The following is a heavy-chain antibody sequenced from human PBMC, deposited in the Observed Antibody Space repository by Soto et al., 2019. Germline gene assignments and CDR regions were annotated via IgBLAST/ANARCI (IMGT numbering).Heavy chain of an antibody. CDR1: GLPVAGSY. V-gene: IGHV3-53*01. D-gene: IGHD3-10*01. CDR2: IYNDGTT. J-gene: IGHJ6*02. CDR3: VRPLPSGQNQARDV. Sequence: PGGSLRLSCVASGLPVAGSYMAWVRQAPGKGLEWASVIYNDGTTYYSQSVEGRFTISRDKSKNTLYLQMDRLRDEDTAVYYCVRPLPSGQNQARDVWGQGPKVNVSS.